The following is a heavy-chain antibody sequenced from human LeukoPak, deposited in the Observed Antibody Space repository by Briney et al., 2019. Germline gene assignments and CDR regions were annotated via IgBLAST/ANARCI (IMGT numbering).Heavy chain of an antibody. J-gene: IGHJ4*02. CDR1: GYTLSSNY. CDR2: IYSGGTT. CDR3: ARDSTTVTTDY. V-gene: IGHV3-66*02. Sequence: GGSLRLSCTASGYTLSSNYMSWVRQAPGEGVERVSVIYSGGTTYYTDSVKGRFTISRDNSKNTLYLQMTSLRAENTAVYYCARDSTTVTTDYWGQGTLVTVSS. D-gene: IGHD4-17*01.